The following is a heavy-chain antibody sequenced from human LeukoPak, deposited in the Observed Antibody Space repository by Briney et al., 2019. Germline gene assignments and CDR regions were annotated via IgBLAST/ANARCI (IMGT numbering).Heavy chain of an antibody. CDR1: GFTFSTYS. J-gene: IGHJ6*03. CDR3: AREYCSGGSCYYYYYMDV. Sequence: PGGSLRLSCAASGFTFSTYSMNWVRQTAGKGLEWASYISSSSSTIYYADSVKGRFTIFRDNAKNSLYLQMNSLRAEDTAVYYCAREYCSGGSCYYYYYMDVWGKGTTVTVSS. CDR2: ISSSSSTI. V-gene: IGHV3-48*01. D-gene: IGHD2-15*01.